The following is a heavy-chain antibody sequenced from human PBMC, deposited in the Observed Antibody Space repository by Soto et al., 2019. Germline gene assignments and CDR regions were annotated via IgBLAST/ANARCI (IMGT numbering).Heavy chain of an antibody. CDR2: ISSNGGST. Sequence: PGGSLRLSCAASGFTFSRYAMSWVRQAPGKGLEYVSAISSNGGSTYYADSVKGRFTISRDNSKNTLYLQMSSLRAEDTAVYYCVNGAGTYDFWSGPLTYYFDYWGQGTLVTVS. D-gene: IGHD3-3*01. V-gene: IGHV3-64D*08. J-gene: IGHJ4*02. CDR1: GFTFSRYA. CDR3: VNGAGTYDFWSGPLTYYFDY.